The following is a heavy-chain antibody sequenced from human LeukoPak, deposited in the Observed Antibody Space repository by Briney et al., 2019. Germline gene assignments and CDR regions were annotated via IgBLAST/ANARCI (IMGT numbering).Heavy chain of an antibody. V-gene: IGHV1-18*01. Sequence: GASVKVSCKASGYTFTSYGISWVRQAPGHGLEWMGWISAYNGNTNYAQKLQGRVTMTTDTSTTTAYMELRSLRSDDTAAYYCARHDYSNIFYYYYGMDVWGQGTTVTVSS. CDR3: ARHDYSNIFYYYYGMDV. J-gene: IGHJ6*02. CDR2: ISAYNGNT. D-gene: IGHD4-11*01. CDR1: GYTFTSYG.